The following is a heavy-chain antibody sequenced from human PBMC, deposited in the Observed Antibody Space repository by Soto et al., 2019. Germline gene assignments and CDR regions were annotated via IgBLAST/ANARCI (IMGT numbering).Heavy chain of an antibody. CDR3: ARKRGVAAVYFDY. V-gene: IGHV4-28*01. J-gene: IGHJ4*02. CDR2: IYYSGST. D-gene: IGHD6-25*01. Sequence: QVQLQESGPGLVKPSDTLSLTCAVSGYSISSSNWWGWIRQPPGKGLEWIGYIYYSGSTYYNPSLKRRVTMSVDTSKNQFSRKLSSVTAVDTAVYYCARKRGVAAVYFDYWGQGTLVTVSS. CDR1: GYSISSSNW.